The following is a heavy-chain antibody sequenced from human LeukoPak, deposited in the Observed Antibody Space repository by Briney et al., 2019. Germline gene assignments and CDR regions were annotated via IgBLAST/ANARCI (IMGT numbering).Heavy chain of an antibody. CDR3: ARDAPQDY. Sequence: GGSLRLSCAASGFTFSSYGMHWVRQAPGKGLEWVAFIRYDGSNKYYADSVKGRFTISRDNAKNSLYLQMNSLRAEDTAVYYCARDAPQDYWGQGTLVTVSS. J-gene: IGHJ4*02. CDR1: GFTFSSYG. CDR2: IRYDGSNK. V-gene: IGHV3-30*02.